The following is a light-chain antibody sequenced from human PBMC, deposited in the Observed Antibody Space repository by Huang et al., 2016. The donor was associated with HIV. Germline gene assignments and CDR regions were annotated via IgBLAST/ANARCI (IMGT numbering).Light chain of an antibody. J-gene: IGKJ3*01. V-gene: IGKV3-15*01. CDR1: QRVSRN. CDR3: QQYNNWPRT. Sequence: EIVMTQSPATLSVSPGERATLSCRASQRVSRNLAWFQQKPGKAPRLLIYDTSTRATGIPPRFSGSVSGTDFTLTISSLQSEDFVVYYCQQYNNWPRTFGPGTKVDFK. CDR2: DTS.